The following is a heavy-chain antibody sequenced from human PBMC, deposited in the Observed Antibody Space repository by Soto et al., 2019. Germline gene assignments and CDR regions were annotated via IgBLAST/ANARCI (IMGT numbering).Heavy chain of an antibody. CDR2: ISYDGSNK. CDR3: ASVDLGFRIAVAGLRHTPFDY. D-gene: IGHD6-19*01. V-gene: IGHV3-30-3*01. J-gene: IGHJ4*02. Sequence: PGGSLRLSCAASGFTFSSYATHWVRQAPGKGLEWVAVISYDGSNKYYADSVKGRFTISRDNSKNSLYLQMNSLRAEDTAVYYCASVDLGFRIAVAGLRHTPFDYWGKGTLVTVSS. CDR1: GFTFSSYA.